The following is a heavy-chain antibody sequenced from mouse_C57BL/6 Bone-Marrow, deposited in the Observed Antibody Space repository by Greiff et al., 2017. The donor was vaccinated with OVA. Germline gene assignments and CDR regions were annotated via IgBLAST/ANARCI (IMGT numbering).Heavy chain of an antibody. Sequence: VQLQQSGPGLVKPSQSLSLTCSVTGYSITSGYYWNWIRQFPGNKLEWMGYISYDGSNNYNPSLKNRISITRDTSKNQFFLKLNSVTTEDTATYYCARYYDYDAQFAYWGQGTLVTVSA. CDR2: ISYDGSN. V-gene: IGHV3-6*01. CDR1: GYSITSGYY. D-gene: IGHD2-4*01. CDR3: ARYYDYDAQFAY. J-gene: IGHJ3*01.